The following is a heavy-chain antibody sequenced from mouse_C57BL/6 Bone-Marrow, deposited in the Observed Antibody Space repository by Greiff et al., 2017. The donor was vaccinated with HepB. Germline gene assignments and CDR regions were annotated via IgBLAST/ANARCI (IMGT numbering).Heavy chain of an antibody. V-gene: IGHV3-6*01. CDR2: ISYDGSN. J-gene: IGHJ2*01. D-gene: IGHD2-4*01. Sequence: EVQLQQSGPGLVKPSQSLSLTCSVTGYSITSGYYWNWIRQFPGNKLEWMGYISYDGSNNYNPSLKNRISITRDTSKNQFFLKLNSVTTEDTATYYCARGGDYADYWGQGTTLTVSS. CDR3: ARGGDYADY. CDR1: GYSITSGYY.